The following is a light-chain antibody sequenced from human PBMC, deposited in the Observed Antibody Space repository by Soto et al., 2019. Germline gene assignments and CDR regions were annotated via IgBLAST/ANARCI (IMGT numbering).Light chain of an antibody. V-gene: IGKV3-15*01. Sequence: EIVMTQSPGTLSVSPWERATLSCRASQSVNTNLAWYQQKPGQAPRLLIYGASTRATGIPARFSGSGSGTEFTLTISSLQSEDFAVYYCQQYDNWPRTFGQGTRLEIK. CDR2: GAS. J-gene: IGKJ5*01. CDR3: QQYDNWPRT. CDR1: QSVNTN.